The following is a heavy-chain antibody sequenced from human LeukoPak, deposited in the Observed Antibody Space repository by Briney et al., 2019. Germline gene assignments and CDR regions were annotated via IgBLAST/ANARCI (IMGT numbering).Heavy chain of an antibody. D-gene: IGHD4-17*01. CDR1: GGSISSGGYS. Sequence: SETLFLTCAVSGGSISSGGYSWSWIRQPPGKGLEWIGYIYHSGSTYYNPSLKSRVTISVDRSKNQFSLKLSSVTAADTAVYYCARGGGGNNYGHYVECFAPGGQEPRVTVS. V-gene: IGHV4-30-2*01. CDR2: IYHSGST. J-gene: IGHJ5*02. CDR3: ARGGGGNNYGHYVECFAP.